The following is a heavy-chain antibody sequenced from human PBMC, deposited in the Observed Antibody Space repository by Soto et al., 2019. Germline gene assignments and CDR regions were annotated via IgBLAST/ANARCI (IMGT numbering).Heavy chain of an antibody. CDR1: GFTFSSYA. V-gene: IGHV3-23*01. Sequence: PGGSLRLSCAASGFTFSSYAMSWVRQAPGKGLEWVSAISGSGGSTYYADSVKGRFTISRDNSKNTLYLQMNSLRAEDTAVYYCAKQEYGSGSYPPGPSDYWGQGTLVTVSS. CDR3: AKQEYGSGSYPPGPSDY. D-gene: IGHD3-10*01. CDR2: ISGSGGST. J-gene: IGHJ4*02.